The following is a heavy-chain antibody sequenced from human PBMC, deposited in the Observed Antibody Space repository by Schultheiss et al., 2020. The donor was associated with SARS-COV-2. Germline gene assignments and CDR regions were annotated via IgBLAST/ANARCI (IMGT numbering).Heavy chain of an antibody. CDR2: ISAYNGNT. Sequence: ASVKVSCKASGYTFTNYGISWVRQAPGQGLEWVAWISAYNGNTNYAQKFQGRITMTEDTSTDTAYMELSSLRSEDTAVYYCAISTAIIKGDWFDPWGQGTRVTVAS. V-gene: IGHV1-18*01. J-gene: IGHJ5*02. CDR1: GYTFTNYG. CDR3: AISTAIIKGDWFDP. D-gene: IGHD5-18*01.